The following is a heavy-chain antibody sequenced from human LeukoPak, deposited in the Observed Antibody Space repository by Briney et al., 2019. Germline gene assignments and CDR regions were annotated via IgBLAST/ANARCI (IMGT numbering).Heavy chain of an antibody. D-gene: IGHD4-17*01. J-gene: IGHJ5*02. Sequence: SVKVSCKTSGGTFNNSAISCVRQAPGQGLEWLGGIMPLFGTAGYAQKFQGRVTITKDESTRTVYLELTSLTSDDTAVYYCARDVHGDYGSGWFDPWGQGTLVSVSS. CDR2: IMPLFGTA. CDR3: ARDVHGDYGSGWFDP. V-gene: IGHV1-69*05. CDR1: GGTFNNSA.